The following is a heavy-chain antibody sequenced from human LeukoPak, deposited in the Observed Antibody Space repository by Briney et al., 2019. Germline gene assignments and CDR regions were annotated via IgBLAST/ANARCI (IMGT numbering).Heavy chain of an antibody. CDR3: ARDSWGLTYYFDF. Sequence: PSETLSLTCTVSGDSINAYYWGWIRQPPGKGLEWIGYIYFSGTTKYNPSLESRVTISVDTSKNQFSLKLSSVTAADTAVYYCARDSWGLTYYFDFWGQGTLVTVSS. CDR1: GDSINAYY. CDR2: IYFSGTT. V-gene: IGHV4-59*01. D-gene: IGHD7-27*01. J-gene: IGHJ4*02.